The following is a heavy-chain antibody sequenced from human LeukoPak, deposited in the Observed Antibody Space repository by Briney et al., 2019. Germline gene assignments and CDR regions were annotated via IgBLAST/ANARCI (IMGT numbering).Heavy chain of an antibody. CDR1: GFTFSSYD. CDR3: ARTPGDYYGMDL. D-gene: IGHD3-10*01. J-gene: IGHJ6*02. Sequence: GGSLRLPCAASGFTFSSYDMHWVRQATGKGLEWVSAIGTAGDTYYPGSVKGRFTISRENAKNSLYLQMNSLRAGDTAVYYCARTPGDYYGMDLWGQGTTVTVSS. CDR2: IGTAGDT. V-gene: IGHV3-13*01.